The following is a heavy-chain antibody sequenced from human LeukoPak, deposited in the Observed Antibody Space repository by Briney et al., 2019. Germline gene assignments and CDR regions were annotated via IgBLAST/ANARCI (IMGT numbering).Heavy chain of an antibody. D-gene: IGHD5-18*01. CDR3: AKDDEYSYGTDY. V-gene: IGHV3-23*01. J-gene: IGHJ4*02. Sequence: GGSLRLSCVASGFTFSSYAMTWVRQAPGKGLEWVSAISGSGGSTYYADSVKGRFTISRDNSKNTLYLQMNSLRAKDTAVYYCAKDDEYSYGTDYWGQGTLVTVSS. CDR2: ISGSGGST. CDR1: GFTFSSYA.